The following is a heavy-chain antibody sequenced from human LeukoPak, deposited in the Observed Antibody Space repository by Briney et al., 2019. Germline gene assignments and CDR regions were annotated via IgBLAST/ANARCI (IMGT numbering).Heavy chain of an antibody. CDR1: GGSISSYY. CDR2: IYYSGST. V-gene: IGHV4-59*01. Sequence: PSETLSLTCTVSGGSISSYYWSWIRQPPGKGLEWIGYIYYSGSTNYNPSLKSRVTISVGTSKNQFSLKLSSVTAADTAVYYCARDNVVPAANWFDPWGQGTLVTVSS. J-gene: IGHJ5*02. CDR3: ARDNVVPAANWFDP. D-gene: IGHD2-2*01.